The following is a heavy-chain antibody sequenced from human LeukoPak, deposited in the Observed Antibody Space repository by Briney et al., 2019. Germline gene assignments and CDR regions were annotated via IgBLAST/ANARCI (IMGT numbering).Heavy chain of an antibody. Sequence: GASVKVSCKASGYTFTSYDINWVRQATGQGLEWMGWMNPNSGNTGYAQKFQGRVTMTRDTSISTAYMELSRLRSDDTAVYYCARDFGPHRGAADLAHYYMDVWGKGTTVTVSS. J-gene: IGHJ6*03. V-gene: IGHV1-8*01. D-gene: IGHD3-10*01. CDR2: MNPNSGNT. CDR3: ARDFGPHRGAADLAHYYMDV. CDR1: GYTFTSYD.